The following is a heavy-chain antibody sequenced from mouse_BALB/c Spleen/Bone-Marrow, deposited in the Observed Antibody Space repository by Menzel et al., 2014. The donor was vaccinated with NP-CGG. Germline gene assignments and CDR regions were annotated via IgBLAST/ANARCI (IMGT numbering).Heavy chain of an antibody. CDR2: IRNKAYGYTT. CDR1: GFTFTDYY. J-gene: IGHJ4*01. Sequence: EVQRVESGGGLAQPGGSLRLSCTTSGFTFTDYYMSWVRQPPGKALEWLAFIRNKAYGYTTEYSASVRGRFTISRDNSQSILYLQMNTLRAEDSATYYCARFPMDYWGQGTSVTVSS. V-gene: IGHV7-3*02. CDR3: ARFPMDY.